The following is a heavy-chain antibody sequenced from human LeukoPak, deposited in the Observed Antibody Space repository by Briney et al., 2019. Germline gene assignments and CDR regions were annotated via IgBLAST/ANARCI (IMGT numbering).Heavy chain of an antibody. V-gene: IGHV3-30-3*01. J-gene: IGHJ3*02. D-gene: IGHD3-22*01. Sequence: GGSLRLSCAASGFTFSSYAMHWVRQAPGKGLEWVAVISYDGSNKYYADSVKGRFTISRDNSKNTLYLQMNSLRAEDTAVYYCARAAPPYYYDSSGCYYGPGRDAFDIWGQGTMVTVSS. CDR1: GFTFSSYA. CDR2: ISYDGSNK. CDR3: ARAAPPYYYDSSGCYYGPGRDAFDI.